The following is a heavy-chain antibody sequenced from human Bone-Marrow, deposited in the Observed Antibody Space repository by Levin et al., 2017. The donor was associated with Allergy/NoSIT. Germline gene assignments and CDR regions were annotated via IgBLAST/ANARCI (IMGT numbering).Heavy chain of an antibody. J-gene: IGHJ5*02. V-gene: IGHV3-23*01. Sequence: GGSLRLSCAASGFTFSSFAMSWVCQTPGKGLEWVSGILGSGGNSFYADSVKGRFSISRDNSKNTVYLQMNSLRAEDTAVYYCAKDHYYDSTGSGIWGFDNWGQGTLVTVPS. D-gene: IGHD3-22*01. CDR3: AKDHYYDSTGSGIWGFDN. CDR2: ILGSGGNS. CDR1: GFTFSSFA.